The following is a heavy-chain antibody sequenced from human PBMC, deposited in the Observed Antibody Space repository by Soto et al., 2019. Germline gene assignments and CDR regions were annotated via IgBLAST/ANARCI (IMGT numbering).Heavy chain of an antibody. D-gene: IGHD3-3*01. V-gene: IGHV3-23*01. Sequence: GGSLRLSCAASGFTFSSYAMSWVRQAPGKGLEWVSTISGSGGSTYYADSLKGRFTISRDNSKNTLYLQMNSLRADDTAVYFCAKCANFGVVDYWGQGTLVTVSS. CDR2: ISGSGGST. CDR3: AKCANFGVVDY. CDR1: GFTFSSYA. J-gene: IGHJ4*02.